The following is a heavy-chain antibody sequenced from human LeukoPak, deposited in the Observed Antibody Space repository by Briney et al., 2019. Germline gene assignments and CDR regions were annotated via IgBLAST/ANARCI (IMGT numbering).Heavy chain of an antibody. CDR1: GGSISSSSYY. D-gene: IGHD4-23*01. J-gene: IGHJ3*02. V-gene: IGHV4-39*07. Sequence: SETLSLTCTVSGGSISSSSYYWGWIRQPPGKGLEWIGSIYYSGSTYYNPSLKSRVTISVDTSKNQFSLKLSSVTAADTAVYYCARAPDDYGGNGAFDIWGQGTMVTVSS. CDR2: IYYSGST. CDR3: ARAPDDYGGNGAFDI.